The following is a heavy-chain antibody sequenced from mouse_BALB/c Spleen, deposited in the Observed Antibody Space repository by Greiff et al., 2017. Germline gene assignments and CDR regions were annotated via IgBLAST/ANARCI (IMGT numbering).Heavy chain of an antibody. CDR2: IRLKSNNYAT. CDR1: GFTFSNYW. J-gene: IGHJ3*01. D-gene: IGHD2-4*01. V-gene: IGHV6-6*02. CDR3: TRSTMITTGDWFAY. Sequence: EVKLEESGGGLVQPGGSMKLSCVASGFTFSNYWMNWVRQSPEKGLEWVAEIRLKSNNYATHYAESVKGRFTISRDDSKSSVYLQMNNLRAEDTGIYYCTRSTMITTGDWFAYWGQGTLVTVSA.